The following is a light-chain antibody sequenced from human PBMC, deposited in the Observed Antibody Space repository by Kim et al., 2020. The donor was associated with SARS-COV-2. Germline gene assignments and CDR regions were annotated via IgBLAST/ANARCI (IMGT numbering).Light chain of an antibody. CDR1: SLRSSY. Sequence: SSELTQDPAMSVALGQTVRITCRGDSLRSSYASWYQQKPGQAPVLVIYDENRRPSGIPDRISGSNSRHTTSLTITGAQAEDEADYYCNSRDTSGNHLIFGGGTRLTVL. V-gene: IGLV3-19*01. J-gene: IGLJ2*01. CDR3: NSRDTSGNHLI. CDR2: DEN.